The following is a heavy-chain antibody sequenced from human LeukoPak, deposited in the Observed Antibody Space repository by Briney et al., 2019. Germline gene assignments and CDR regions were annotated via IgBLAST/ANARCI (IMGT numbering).Heavy chain of an antibody. D-gene: IGHD3-10*01. CDR1: GGSISSSSYY. CDR3: ARDRVVRGVIGPSY. J-gene: IGHJ4*02. V-gene: IGHV4-39*07. CDR2: IYYSGST. Sequence: PSETLSLTCTVSGGSISSSSYYWGWIRQPPGKGLEWIGSIYYSGSTYYNPSLKSRVTISVDTSKNQFSLKLSSVTAADTAVYYCARDRVVRGVIGPSYWGQGTLVTVSS.